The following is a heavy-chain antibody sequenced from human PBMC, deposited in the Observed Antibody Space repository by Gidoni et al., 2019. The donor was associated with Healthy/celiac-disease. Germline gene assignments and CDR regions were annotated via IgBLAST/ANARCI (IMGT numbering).Heavy chain of an antibody. CDR2: ISWDGGST. V-gene: IGHV3-43D*03. Sequence: EVQLVESGGVVVQPGGSLRLSCAASGFTFDDYAMHWVRQAPGKGLEWVSLISWDGGSTYYADSVKGRFTISRDNSKNSLYLQMNSLRAEDTALYYCAKDHYPVLMLAGGAFDIWGQGTMVTVSS. CDR1: GFTFDDYA. J-gene: IGHJ3*02. D-gene: IGHD2-15*01. CDR3: AKDHYPVLMLAGGAFDI.